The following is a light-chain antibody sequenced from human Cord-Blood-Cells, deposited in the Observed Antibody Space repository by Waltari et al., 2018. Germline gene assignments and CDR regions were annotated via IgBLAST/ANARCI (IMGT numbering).Light chain of an antibody. Sequence: IVMPQPPAPLSVSPGERATFSCRPSNSVSSNLAWYHQKPGQAPRLLIYGASTRATGIPARCSGGGSGTEVTLTISSLQSEDFAVYYCQQYNNWTPLTFGGGTKVEIK. CDR2: GAS. CDR3: QQYNNWTPLT. V-gene: IGKV3-15*01. CDR1: NSVSSN. J-gene: IGKJ4*01.